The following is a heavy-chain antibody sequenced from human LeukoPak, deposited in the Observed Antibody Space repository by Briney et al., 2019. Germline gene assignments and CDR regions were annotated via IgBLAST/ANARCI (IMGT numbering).Heavy chain of an antibody. D-gene: IGHD4/OR15-4a*01. J-gene: IGHJ4*02. CDR3: ARVSSVPTPRALDY. Sequence: GGSLRLSCAASGFSFSAYSMNWIRQAPGKGPEWVSCISGGSDYIFHADSVKGRFTVSRDNAKNSLYLQMNSLRAEDTAVYYCARVSSVPTPRALDYWGQGALVTVSS. V-gene: IGHV3-21*01. CDR2: ISGGSDYI. CDR1: GFSFSAYS.